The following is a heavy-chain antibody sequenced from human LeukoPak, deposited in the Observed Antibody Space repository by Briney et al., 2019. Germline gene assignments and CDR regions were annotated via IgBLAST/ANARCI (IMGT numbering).Heavy chain of an antibody. J-gene: IGHJ4*02. CDR3: ARGGGTNDDFWSGYAYSFDH. Sequence: SETLSLTCTVSGGSISNYYWSWIRQPAGKGLEWIGRIYTRGNTNYNPSLKSRVTMSVDTPKNEVSLKLTSVTAADTAVYFCARGGGTNDDFWSGYAYSFDHWGQGALVTVSS. D-gene: IGHD3-3*01. CDR1: GGSISNYY. CDR2: IYTRGNT. V-gene: IGHV4-4*07.